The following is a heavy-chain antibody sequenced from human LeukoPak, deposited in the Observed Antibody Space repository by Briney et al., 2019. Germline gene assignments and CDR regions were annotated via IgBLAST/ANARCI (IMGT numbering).Heavy chain of an antibody. CDR2: ISGGGGSA. J-gene: IGHJ4*02. V-gene: IGHV3-23*01. CDR1: GFTFSSHA. D-gene: IGHD5-12*01. CDR3: AKRNSGYDWGGYVDN. Sequence: GGSLRLSCAASGFTFSSHALTWVRHAPGKGLEWVSAISGGGGSAWYADSVRGRFTTSRDNSKNTLYLHMSSLRAEDTAEYYCAKRNSGYDWGGYVDNWGQGTLVTVSS.